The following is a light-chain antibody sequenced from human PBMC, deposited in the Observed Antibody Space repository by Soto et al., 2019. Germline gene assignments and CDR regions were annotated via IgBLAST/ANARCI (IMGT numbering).Light chain of an antibody. CDR3: CSYAGSSTYV. V-gene: IGLV2-23*01. J-gene: IGLJ1*01. Sequence: QSALTQPASVSGSPGQSITISCTGTSSDVGSYNLVSWYQQHPGKAPKLMIYEGSKRPSGLSNRFSGSKSGNTASLTISWLQAEDDADYYCCSYAGSSTYVFGTGTKVTVL. CDR2: EGS. CDR1: SSDVGSYNL.